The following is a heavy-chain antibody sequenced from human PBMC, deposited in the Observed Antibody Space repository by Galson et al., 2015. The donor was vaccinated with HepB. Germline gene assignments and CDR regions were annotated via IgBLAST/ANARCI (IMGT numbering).Heavy chain of an antibody. D-gene: IGHD2-2*01. Sequence: SVKVSCKASGGTFSSYAISWVRQAPGQGLEWMGRIIPILGIANYAQKFQGRVTITADKSTSTAYMELSSLRSEDTAVYYCARRYCSSTSCTGKAFDIWGQGTMVTVSS. CDR2: IIPILGIA. J-gene: IGHJ3*02. CDR1: GGTFSSYA. V-gene: IGHV1-69*04. CDR3: ARRYCSSTSCTGKAFDI.